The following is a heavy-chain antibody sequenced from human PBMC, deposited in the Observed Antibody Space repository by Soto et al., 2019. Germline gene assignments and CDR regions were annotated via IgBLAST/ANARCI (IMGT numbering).Heavy chain of an antibody. D-gene: IGHD4-17*01. V-gene: IGHV3-30*18. CDR2: ISYDGSNK. Sequence: GGSLRLSCAASGFTFSSYGMHWVRQAPGKGLEWVAVISYDGSNKYYADSVKGRFTISRDNSKNTLYLQMNSLRAEDTAVYYCAKDHDYGDYLDYWGQGTLVTVSS. CDR1: GFTFSSYG. CDR3: AKDHDYGDYLDY. J-gene: IGHJ4*02.